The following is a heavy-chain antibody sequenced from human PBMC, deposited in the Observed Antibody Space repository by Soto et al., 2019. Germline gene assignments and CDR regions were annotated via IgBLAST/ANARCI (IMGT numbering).Heavy chain of an antibody. J-gene: IGHJ4*02. CDR2: IYYSGST. V-gene: IGHV4-59*01. D-gene: IGHD2-15*01. CDR1: GGSISSYY. Sequence: SETLSLTCTVSGGSISSYYWSWIRQPPGKGLEWIGYIYYSGSTNYNPSLKSRVTISVDTSKNQFSLKLSSVTAADTAVYYCARVEQRVAISTLYWGQAILLT. CDR3: ARVEQRVAISTLY.